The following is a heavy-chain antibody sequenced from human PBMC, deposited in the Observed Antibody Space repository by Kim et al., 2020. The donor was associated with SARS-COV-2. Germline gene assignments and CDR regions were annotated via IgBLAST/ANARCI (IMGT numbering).Heavy chain of an antibody. D-gene: IGHD5-12*01. Sequence: SETLSLTCAVSDGSFSGYSWSWIRQPPGKGLEWIGEISHGGVTNYNPSLESRLTLSLDTSKSQFSLQLSSVSAADTAVYYCAKSSRRRLQFPQDSWGLGTLVTVPS. CDR3: AKSSRRRLQFPQDS. CDR2: ISHGGVT. V-gene: IGHV4-34*01. CDR1: DGSFSGYS. J-gene: IGHJ5*01.